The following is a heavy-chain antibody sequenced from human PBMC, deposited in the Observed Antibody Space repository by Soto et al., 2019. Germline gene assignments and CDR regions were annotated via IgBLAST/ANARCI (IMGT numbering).Heavy chain of an antibody. J-gene: IGHJ6*02. D-gene: IGHD6-13*01. V-gene: IGHV3-30*18. Sequence: GGSLRLSCAASGFTCSSYGMHWVRQAPGKGLEWVAVISYDGSNKYYADSVTGRFTISRDNSKNTLYLQMNSLRAEDTAVYYCAKDLGSIAAADPYYYYYGMDVWGQGTTVTVSS. CDR1: GFTCSSYG. CDR3: AKDLGSIAAADPYYYYYGMDV. CDR2: ISYDGSNK.